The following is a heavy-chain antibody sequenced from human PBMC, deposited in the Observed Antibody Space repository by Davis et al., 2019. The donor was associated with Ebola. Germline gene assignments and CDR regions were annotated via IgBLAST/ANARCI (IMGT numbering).Heavy chain of an antibody. D-gene: IGHD3-22*01. CDR3: ARAGFYYDSSDYYEYPTWFDP. Sequence: SVKVSCKASGGTFSSYAISWVRQAPGQGLEWMGGIIPIFGTANYAQKFQGRVTITADESTSTAYMELSSLRAEDTAVYYCARAGFYYDSSDYYEYPTWFDPWGQGTLVTVSS. V-gene: IGHV1-69*13. CDR1: GGTFSSYA. J-gene: IGHJ5*02. CDR2: IIPIFGTA.